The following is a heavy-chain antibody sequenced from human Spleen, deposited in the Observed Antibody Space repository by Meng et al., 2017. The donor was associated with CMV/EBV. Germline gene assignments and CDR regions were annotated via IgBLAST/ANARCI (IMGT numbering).Heavy chain of an antibody. Sequence: GESLKISCAASGFTFSNYGMHWVRQAPGKGLEWVAFIRYDASNKYYADSVRGGFTISRDNSKNTLYLQMNSLRAEDTAVYYCAKDIDYGDYWGQGTLVTVSS. D-gene: IGHD1-26*01. CDR3: AKDIDYGDY. CDR1: GFTFSNYG. J-gene: IGHJ4*02. V-gene: IGHV3-30*02. CDR2: IRYDASNK.